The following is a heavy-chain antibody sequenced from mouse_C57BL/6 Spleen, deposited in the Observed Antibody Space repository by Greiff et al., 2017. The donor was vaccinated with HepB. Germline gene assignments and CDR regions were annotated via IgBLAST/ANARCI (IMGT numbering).Heavy chain of an antibody. Sequence: VQLQQPGTELVKPGASVKLSCKASGYTFTSYWMHWVKQRPGQGLEWIGNINPSNGGTNYNEKFKSKATLTVDKSSSTAYMQLSILTSEDSAVYYCARAITTVVARYFDVWGTGTTVTVSS. J-gene: IGHJ1*03. V-gene: IGHV1-53*01. CDR1: GYTFTSYW. CDR3: ARAITTVVARYFDV. CDR2: INPSNGGT. D-gene: IGHD1-1*01.